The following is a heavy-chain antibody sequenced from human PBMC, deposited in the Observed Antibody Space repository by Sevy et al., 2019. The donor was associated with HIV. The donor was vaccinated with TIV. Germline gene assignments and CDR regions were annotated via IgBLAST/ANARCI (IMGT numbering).Heavy chain of an antibody. D-gene: IGHD3-9*01. V-gene: IGHV4-61*02. Sequence: SETLSLTCTVSADSISSDSYFWNWIRQPAGKGLEWIGRIHASGSTIYNPSLKSRVTMSVDKSKSQFSLRLTSVTAADSAVYFCARERGSNILTLGLDFWGQGSLVTVSS. CDR2: IHASGST. J-gene: IGHJ4*02. CDR3: ARERGSNILTLGLDF. CDR1: ADSISSDSYF.